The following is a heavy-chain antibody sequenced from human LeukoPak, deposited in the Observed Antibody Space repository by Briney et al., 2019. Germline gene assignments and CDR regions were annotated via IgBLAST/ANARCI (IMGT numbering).Heavy chain of an antibody. CDR3: ARVCGGFGGLSWFDP. D-gene: IGHD3-10*01. V-gene: IGHV1-18*01. CDR2: ISAYNGNT. Sequence: ASVKVSCKASGYTFTSYGISWVRQAPGQGLEWMGWISAYNGNTNYAQKLHGRVTMTTDTSTSTAYMELRSLRSDDTAVYYCARVCGGFGGLSWFDPWGQGTLVTVSS. J-gene: IGHJ5*02. CDR1: GYTFTSYG.